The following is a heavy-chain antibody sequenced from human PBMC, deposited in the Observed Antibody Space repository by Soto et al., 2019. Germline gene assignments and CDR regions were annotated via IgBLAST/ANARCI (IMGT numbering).Heavy chain of an antibody. D-gene: IGHD3-22*01. V-gene: IGHV1-46*01. CDR1: GYTFTSYY. J-gene: IGHJ3*02. Sequence: GASVKVSCKASGYTFTSYYTHWLRQAPGQGLGWMGIINPSGGSTSYAQKFQGRVTMTRDTSTSTVYMELSSLRSEDTAVYYCARGITMIVVVIPGAFDIWGQGTMVTVSS. CDR3: ARGITMIVVVIPGAFDI. CDR2: INPSGGST.